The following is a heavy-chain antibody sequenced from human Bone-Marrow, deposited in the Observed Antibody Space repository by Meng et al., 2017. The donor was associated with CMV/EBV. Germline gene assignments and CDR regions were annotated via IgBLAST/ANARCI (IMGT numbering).Heavy chain of an antibody. Sequence: SETLSLTCAVYGGSFSGYYWSWIRQPPGKGLEWIGSIYHSGSTYYNPSLKSRVTISVDTSKNQFSLKLSSVTAADTAVYYCASGSYFDYWGQGTLVTVSS. CDR3: ASGSYFDY. V-gene: IGHV4-34*01. CDR1: GGSFSGYY. CDR2: IYHSGST. J-gene: IGHJ4*02.